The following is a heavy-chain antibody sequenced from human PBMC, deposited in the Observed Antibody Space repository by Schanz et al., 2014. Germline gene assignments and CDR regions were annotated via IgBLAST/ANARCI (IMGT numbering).Heavy chain of an antibody. Sequence: EVHLLESGGGLVQPGGSLRLSCAASGFSFGTYAMSWVRQAPGKGLLWVSSISGTGGDDTYYADSVKGRFTISRDNSKNTLFLQMNSLRAEDTAVCYCARKMKVGVYGGKGHDSLDIWGQGTMVTVSS. D-gene: IGHD3-22*01. J-gene: IGHJ3*02. CDR3: ARKMKVGVYGGKGHDSLDI. CDR1: GFSFGTYA. V-gene: IGHV3-23*01. CDR2: ISGTGGDDT.